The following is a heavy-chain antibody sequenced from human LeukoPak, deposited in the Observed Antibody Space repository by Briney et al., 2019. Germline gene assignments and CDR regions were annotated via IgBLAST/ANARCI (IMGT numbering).Heavy chain of an antibody. CDR2: IYYSGST. J-gene: IGHJ4*02. D-gene: IGHD5-12*01. CDR3: ARVATTTNPPQRRFDC. V-gene: IGHV4-38-2*01. Sequence: PSETLSLTCAVSGYSISSGYYWGWIRQPPGKGLEWIGSIYYSGSTYYNPSLKSRVTISVDTSKNQFSLKLSSVTAADTAVYYCARVATTTNPPQRRFDCWGQGTLVTVSS. CDR1: GYSISSGYY.